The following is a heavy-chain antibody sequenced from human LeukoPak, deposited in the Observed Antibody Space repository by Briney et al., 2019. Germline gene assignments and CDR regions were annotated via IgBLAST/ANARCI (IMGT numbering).Heavy chain of an antibody. Sequence: SQTLSLTCTVSGGSISSGGYYWSWIRQHPGKGLEWIGCIYYSGSTYYNPSLKSRVTISVDTSNNQFSLRLTSVTAADTAVYYCARDQVYYYGMDVWGQGTTVTVSS. CDR3: ARDQVYYYGMDV. CDR1: GGSISSGGYY. J-gene: IGHJ6*02. V-gene: IGHV4-31*03. CDR2: IYYSGST.